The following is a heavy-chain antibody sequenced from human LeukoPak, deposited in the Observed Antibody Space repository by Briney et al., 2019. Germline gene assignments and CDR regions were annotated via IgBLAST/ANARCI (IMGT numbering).Heavy chain of an antibody. J-gene: IGHJ6*02. CDR1: GYTFTSYD. V-gene: IGHV1-8*01. CDR3: ARGRYDSSGYYSALSGVLGYYYYYGMDV. CDR2: MNPNSGNT. Sequence: ASVKVSCKASGYTFTSYDINWVRQATGQGLEWMGWMNPNSGNTGYAQKFQGRVTMIRNTSISTAYMELSSLRSEDTAVYYCARGRYDSSGYYSALSGVLGYYYYYGMDVWGQGTTVTVSS. D-gene: IGHD3-22*01.